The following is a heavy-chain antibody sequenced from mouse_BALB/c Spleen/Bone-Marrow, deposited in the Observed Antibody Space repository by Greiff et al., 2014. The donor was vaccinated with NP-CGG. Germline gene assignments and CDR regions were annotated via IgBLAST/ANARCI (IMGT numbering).Heavy chain of an antibody. CDR2: IDPANGNT. CDR1: GFNIKDTY. D-gene: IGHD1-1*01. CDR3: ARYYYGSSYFDY. Sequence: EVQLVESGAELVKPGASVKLSCTASGFNIKDTYMHWVKQRPEQGLEWIGRIDPANGNTKYDPKFQGKATITADTSSNTAYLQLSSLTSEYTAVYYCARYYYGSSYFDYWGQGTTLTVSS. J-gene: IGHJ2*01. V-gene: IGHV14-3*02.